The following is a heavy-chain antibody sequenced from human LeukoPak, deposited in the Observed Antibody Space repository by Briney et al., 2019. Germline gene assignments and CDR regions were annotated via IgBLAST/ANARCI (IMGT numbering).Heavy chain of an antibody. V-gene: IGHV4-30-2*01. D-gene: IGHD3-10*01. J-gene: IGHJ2*01. CDR1: GVSISSGDCS. CDR3: ARGPDWYFDL. CDR2: IYHSGST. Sequence: SETLSLTCAVSGVSISSGDCSWSWIRQPPGKGLEWIGYIYHSGSTYYNPSLKSRVAIPVDRSKNQFSLNLISVTAADTAVYYCARGPDWYFDLWGRGTLVTVSS.